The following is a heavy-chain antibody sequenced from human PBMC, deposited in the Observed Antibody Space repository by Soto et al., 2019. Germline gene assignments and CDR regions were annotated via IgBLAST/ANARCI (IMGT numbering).Heavy chain of an antibody. CDR3: ARVRTEYAGLDY. V-gene: IGHV4-39*07. D-gene: IGHD2-2*01. J-gene: IGHJ4*02. CDR1: GDSINSDNYY. Sequence: SETLSLTCSVSGDSINSDNYYWGWIRQPPGKGLESIGYICCSGSTNYNPSLESRVAISLDTSKIQFSLRLTSVTAADTAVYFCARVRTEYAGLDYWGQGTLVTVSS. CDR2: ICCSGST.